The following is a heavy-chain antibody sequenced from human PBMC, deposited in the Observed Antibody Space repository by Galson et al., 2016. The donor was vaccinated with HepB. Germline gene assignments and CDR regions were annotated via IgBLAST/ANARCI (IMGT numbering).Heavy chain of an antibody. Sequence: SLRLSCAASGFTVSSNCMSWVRQAPGKGLEWVSLIYSRGTTFYADSAKGRFTISRDNSKNTLYLQMNSLRAEDTAVYYWARDWRGSGSYNPYYYYGMDVWGQGTTVTVSS. CDR2: IYSRGTT. CDR3: ARDWRGSGSYNPYYYYGMDV. V-gene: IGHV3-53*01. D-gene: IGHD3-10*01. CDR1: GFTVSSNC. J-gene: IGHJ6*02.